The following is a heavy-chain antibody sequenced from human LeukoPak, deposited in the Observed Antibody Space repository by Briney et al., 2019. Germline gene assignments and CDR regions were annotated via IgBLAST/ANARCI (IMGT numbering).Heavy chain of an antibody. J-gene: IGHJ4*02. Sequence: ASVKVSCKASGGTFSSYAISWVRQAPGQGLEWMGGIIPIFGTANYAQKFQGRVTITADESTSTAYMELSSLRSEDTAVYYCASGAAAGISPLVVFESPHDYWGQGTLVTVSS. CDR2: IIPIFGTA. V-gene: IGHV1-69*13. CDR3: ASGAAAGISPLVVFESPHDY. D-gene: IGHD6-13*01. CDR1: GGTFSSYA.